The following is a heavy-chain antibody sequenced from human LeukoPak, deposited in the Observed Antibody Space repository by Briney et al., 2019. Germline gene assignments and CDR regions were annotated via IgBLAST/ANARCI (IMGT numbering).Heavy chain of an antibody. V-gene: IGHV3-7*01. Sequence: PGGSLRLSCAASGFTFSSYGMHWVRQAPGKGLEWVANIKQDGSEKYYVDSVKGRFTISRDNAKNSLYLQMNSLRAEDTAVYYCARLNYDILTDYAFDIWGQGTMVTVSS. J-gene: IGHJ3*02. CDR1: GFTFSSYG. CDR2: IKQDGSEK. D-gene: IGHD3-9*01. CDR3: ARLNYDILTDYAFDI.